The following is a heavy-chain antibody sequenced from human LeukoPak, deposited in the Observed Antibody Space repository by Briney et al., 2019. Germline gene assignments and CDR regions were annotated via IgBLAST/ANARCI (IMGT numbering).Heavy chain of an antibody. D-gene: IGHD2-2*01. Sequence: GGSLRLSCAASGFTFSSYAMSWVRQAPGKGLEWVSAISGSGGSTYYADSVKGRFTISRDNSKNTLYLQMNSLGAEDTAVYYCAKRGYCSSTSCYLNAFDIWGQGTMVTVSS. CDR3: AKRGYCSSTSCYLNAFDI. V-gene: IGHV3-23*01. CDR1: GFTFSSYA. CDR2: ISGSGGST. J-gene: IGHJ3*02.